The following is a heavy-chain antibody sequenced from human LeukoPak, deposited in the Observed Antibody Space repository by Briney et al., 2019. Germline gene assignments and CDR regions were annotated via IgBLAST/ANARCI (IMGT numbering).Heavy chain of an antibody. Sequence: PGGSLRLSCAASGFTVSSNYMSWVRQAPGKGLEWVSLIYNSGGTYYADSVKGRFTISRDNSKNTLYLQMNSLRAEDTAVYYCARERETSRYSGYDYPRYYYYGMDVWGQGTTVTVSS. J-gene: IGHJ6*02. CDR2: IYNSGGT. CDR3: ARERETSRYSGYDYPRYYYYGMDV. D-gene: IGHD5-12*01. V-gene: IGHV3-66*03. CDR1: GFTVSSNY.